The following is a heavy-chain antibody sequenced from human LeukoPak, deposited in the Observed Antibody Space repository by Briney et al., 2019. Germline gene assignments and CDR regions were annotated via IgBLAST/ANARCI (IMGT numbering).Heavy chain of an antibody. CDR1: GGSISSYY. D-gene: IGHD3-9*01. CDR3: ARQYDILTGSGP. CDR2: IYTSGST. J-gene: IGHJ5*02. V-gene: IGHV4-4*09. Sequence: PSETLSLTCTVSGGSISSYYWSWIRQPPGKGLEWIGYIYTSGSTNYNPSLKSRVTISVDTSKNQFSLKLSSVTAADTAVYYCARQYDILTGSGPWGQGTLVTVSS.